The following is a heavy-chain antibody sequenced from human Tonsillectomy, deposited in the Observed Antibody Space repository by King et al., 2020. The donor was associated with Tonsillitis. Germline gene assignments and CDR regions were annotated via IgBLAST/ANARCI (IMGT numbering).Heavy chain of an antibody. Sequence: VQLVESGGGVVQPGRSLRLSCAASGFTFSSYGMHWVRQAPGKGLEWVAVISYDGSNKYYADSVKGRFTISRDNSKNTLYLQMNSLRAEDTAVYYCAKDHASWSSGYLFDYWGQGTLVTVSS. V-gene: IGHV3-30*18. CDR2: ISYDGSNK. D-gene: IGHD3-22*01. CDR3: AKDHASWSSGYLFDY. CDR1: GFTFSSYG. J-gene: IGHJ4*02.